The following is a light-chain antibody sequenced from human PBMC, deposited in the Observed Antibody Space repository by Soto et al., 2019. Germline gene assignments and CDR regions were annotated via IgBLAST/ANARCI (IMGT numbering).Light chain of an antibody. V-gene: IGLV2-18*02. J-gene: IGLJ1*01. CDR2: DVS. CDR1: GSDIGTFNR. Sequence: QSALTQPPSVSGSPGQSVAISCTGTGSDIGTFNRVSWYQQSPGTAPKLIIHDVSDRPSGVPDRFSGSKSGNTASLTISGLQAEDEADYYCSSYTSISTYVFGTGTKLTVL. CDR3: SSYTSISTYV.